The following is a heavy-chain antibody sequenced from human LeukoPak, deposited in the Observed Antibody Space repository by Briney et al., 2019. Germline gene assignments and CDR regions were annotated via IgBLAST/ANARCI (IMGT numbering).Heavy chain of an antibody. V-gene: IGHV4-38-2*02. CDR2: IYHSGST. D-gene: IGHD6-19*01. CDR3: ARDRGIAVAGIEAADWFGP. CDR1: GYSISSGYY. J-gene: IGHJ5*02. Sequence: SETLSLTCAVSGYSISSGYYWGWIRQPPGKGLEWIGSIYHSGSTYYNPSLKSRVTISVDTSKNQFSLKLSSVTAADTAVYYCARDRGIAVAGIEAADWFGPWGQGTLVTVSS.